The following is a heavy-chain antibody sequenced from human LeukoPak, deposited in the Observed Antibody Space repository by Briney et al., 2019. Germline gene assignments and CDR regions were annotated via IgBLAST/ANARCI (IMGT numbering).Heavy chain of an antibody. D-gene: IGHD3-10*01. V-gene: IGHV3-23*01. Sequence: GGSLRLSCAATGFTFSSYAMSWVRQPPGKGLAWVSSISGSGGSTYYADSVNGRLTISRDNSKKTLYLQMNTRRDGDTAVYSCAKDLRVSVLLWFGQRPDNWFDPWGQGTLVTV. CDR2: ISGSGGST. CDR3: AKDLRVSVLLWFGQRPDNWFDP. CDR1: GFTFSSYA. J-gene: IGHJ5*02.